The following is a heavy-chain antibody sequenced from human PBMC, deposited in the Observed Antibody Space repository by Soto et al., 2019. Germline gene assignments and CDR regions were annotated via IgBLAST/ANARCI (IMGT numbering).Heavy chain of an antibody. Sequence: EVQLVESGGTLVQPGGSLKLSCAASGFDASVNFMTWVRQAPGKGLEWVTAINNAGSTFYADSVKGRFCISRDDSKNTLYLQMNSLRVEDPAMYYCVRENYYYGMDVWGQGTAVTVSS. CDR2: INNAGST. J-gene: IGHJ6*02. V-gene: IGHV3-66*01. CDR1: GFDASVNF. CDR3: VRENYYYGMDV.